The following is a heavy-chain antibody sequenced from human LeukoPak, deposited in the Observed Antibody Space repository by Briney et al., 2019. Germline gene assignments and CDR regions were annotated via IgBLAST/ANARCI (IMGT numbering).Heavy chain of an antibody. V-gene: IGHV4-4*07. D-gene: IGHD3-22*01. CDR2: IHSSGST. CDR1: GGSITSYY. CDR3: ATSARTYYYDSIDYCVPSYFDS. J-gene: IGHJ4*02. Sequence: PSQTLSLTCTFSGGSITSYYWSWIRQPAGKGLEWIGRIHSSGSTNYNPSLKSRVTMSVDTSKNQFSLRLSSVTAADTAVYYCATSARTYYYDSIDYCVPSYFDSWGQGTLVAVSS.